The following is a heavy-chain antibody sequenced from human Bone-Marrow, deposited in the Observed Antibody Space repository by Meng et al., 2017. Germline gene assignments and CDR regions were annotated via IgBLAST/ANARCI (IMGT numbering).Heavy chain of an antibody. V-gene: IGHV1-69*02. Sequence: SVQVSCKASGGTFSSYTISWVRQAPGQGLEWMGRIIPILGIANYAQKFQGRLTITADDTTSTAYTEQSSLRSEDAAVDYCARTPRGSISRDFDYWGQGTLVTVSS. CDR1: GGTFSSYT. CDR3: ARTPRGSISRDFDY. D-gene: IGHD2/OR15-2a*01. CDR2: IIPILGIA. J-gene: IGHJ4*02.